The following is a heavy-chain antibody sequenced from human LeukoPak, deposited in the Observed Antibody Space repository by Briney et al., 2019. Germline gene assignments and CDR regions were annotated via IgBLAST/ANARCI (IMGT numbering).Heavy chain of an antibody. D-gene: IGHD1-7*01. V-gene: IGHV4-59*01. Sequence: PSETLSLTCTVSGGSISSYYWNCIRQPPGKGLEWIGYIYYSGSTNYNPSLKSRVTISVDTSKNQFSLKLSSVTAADTAVYYCARGPVGGTTYNDGDAFDIWGQGTMVTVSS. CDR3: ARGPVGGTTYNDGDAFDI. CDR2: IYYSGST. CDR1: GGSISSYY. J-gene: IGHJ3*02.